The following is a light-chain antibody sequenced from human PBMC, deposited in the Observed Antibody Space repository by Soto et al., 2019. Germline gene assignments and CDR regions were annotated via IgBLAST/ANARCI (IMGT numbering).Light chain of an antibody. CDR3: QQYGASPFT. CDR2: SAS. CDR1: QSVTSTF. V-gene: IGKV3-20*01. J-gene: IGKJ3*01. Sequence: EIVLTQSPATLSLSPGDRATLSCRASQSVTSTFLAWYQQKPGQAPRLLIYSASSRATGIPDRFSGSGSGTDFTLTISRLKPEDLTVYYCQQYGASPFTFGPGTKVDVK.